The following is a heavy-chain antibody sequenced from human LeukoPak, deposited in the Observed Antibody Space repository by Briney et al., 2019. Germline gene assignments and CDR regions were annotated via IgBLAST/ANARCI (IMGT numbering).Heavy chain of an antibody. J-gene: IGHJ4*02. CDR1: GFNLCSNS. CDR2: ISSSSSDI. V-gene: IGHV3-48*02. CDR3: ARGRPGHNFDY. Sequence: GGSLRLSCAASGFNLCSNSMNWVRQAPGKGLEWLSYISSSSSDIFYADSVKGRFTVSRDNAKNSLHLQMSSLRDEDTAVYYCARGRPGHNFDYWGQGTLVTVSS.